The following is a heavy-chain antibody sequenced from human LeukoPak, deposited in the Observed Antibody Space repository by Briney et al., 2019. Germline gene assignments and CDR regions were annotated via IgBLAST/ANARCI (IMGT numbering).Heavy chain of an antibody. V-gene: IGHV1-2*02. CDR2: ISAYSGGT. Sequence: ASVKVSCKASGYTFTSYGISWVRQAPGQGLEWMGWISAYSGGTNYAQKFQGRVTMTRDTSISTAYMELSRLRSDDTAVYYCARDDFDYYDSSGYYYWGQGTLVTVSS. D-gene: IGHD3-22*01. CDR3: ARDDFDYYDSSGYYY. CDR1: GYTFTSYG. J-gene: IGHJ4*02.